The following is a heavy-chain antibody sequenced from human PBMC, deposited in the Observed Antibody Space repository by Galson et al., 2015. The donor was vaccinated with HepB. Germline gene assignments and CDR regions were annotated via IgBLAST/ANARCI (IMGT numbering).Heavy chain of an antibody. V-gene: IGHV3-15*01. D-gene: IGHD3-3*01. Sequence: SLRLSCAASGFTFRNAWMSWVRQAPGKGLEWLGRVNSKVDIGTTDYAASVKGRFTISRDDSKDTVYLQLKSLKTEDTGVYYCTTAICDFWGANRYYGWYYGMDVWGQGTTVTVSS. CDR1: GFTFRNAW. CDR3: TTAICDFWGANRYYGWYYGMDV. CDR2: VNSKVDIGTT. J-gene: IGHJ6*02.